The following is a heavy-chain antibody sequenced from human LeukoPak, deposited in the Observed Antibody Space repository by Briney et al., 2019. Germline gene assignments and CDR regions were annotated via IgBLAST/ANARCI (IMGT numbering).Heavy chain of an antibody. Sequence: GGSLRLSCAASGFTFSSYWMSWVRQAPGKGLEWVANIKQDGSEKDYVDSVKGRFTISRDTAKNSLYLQMNSLRAEDMALYYCAKGGYSNYGVGYYMDVWGKGTTVTVSS. CDR3: AKGGYSNYGVGYYMDV. D-gene: IGHD4-11*01. CDR2: IKQDGSEK. V-gene: IGHV3-7*03. J-gene: IGHJ6*03. CDR1: GFTFSSYW.